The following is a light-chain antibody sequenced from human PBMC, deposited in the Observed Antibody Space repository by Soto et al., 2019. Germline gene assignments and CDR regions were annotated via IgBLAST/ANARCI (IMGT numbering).Light chain of an antibody. CDR2: DAS. V-gene: IGKV1-33*01. CDR3: QPFDSLPLT. J-gene: IGKJ4*01. Sequence: DIQMTQSPSSLSASVGDRVTITCQASQDISDHLNWYQQKSGQAPNLLIYDASSLETGVPSRFNGGGSGKHFTFTITGMQPEDIGTYYCQPFDSLPLTFGGGTKV. CDR1: QDISDH.